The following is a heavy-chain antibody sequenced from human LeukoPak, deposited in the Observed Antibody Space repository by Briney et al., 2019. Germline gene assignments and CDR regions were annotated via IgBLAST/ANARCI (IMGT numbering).Heavy chain of an antibody. Sequence: SETLSLTRAVYGGSFRGYYWSWIRQPPGKGLGGIGEINHSGSTNYNPSLKSRVTISVDTSKNQFSLKLSSVTAADTAVYYCARAGGSGWSPYYFDYWGQGTLVTVSS. CDR3: ARAGGSGWSPYYFDY. V-gene: IGHV4-34*01. J-gene: IGHJ4*02. CDR2: INHSGST. D-gene: IGHD6-19*01. CDR1: GGSFRGYY.